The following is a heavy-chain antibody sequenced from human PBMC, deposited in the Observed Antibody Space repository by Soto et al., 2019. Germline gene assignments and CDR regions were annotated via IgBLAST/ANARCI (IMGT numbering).Heavy chain of an antibody. CDR3: TTGDGPKHVDS. CDR2: VETKRHGGTT. CDR1: GFTFSEDW. V-gene: IGHV3-15*04. J-gene: IGHJ4*02. Sequence: QLVESGGGLVKPGGSLTLSCAASGFTFSEDWMTWVRQTPGKGLEWVGRVETKRHGGTTDYAAPVRGRFTVSRDDSKNTLYLQMNSLKTEDTAVYYCTTGDGPKHVDSWGQGALVTVSS. D-gene: IGHD2-21*02.